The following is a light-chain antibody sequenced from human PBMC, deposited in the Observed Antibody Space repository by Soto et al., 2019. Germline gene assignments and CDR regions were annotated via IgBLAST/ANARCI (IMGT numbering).Light chain of an antibody. V-gene: IGKV1-5*03. CDR1: QNIYIW. Sequence: QMTQSPSTLSASVGDRVTITCRASQNIYIWLAWYQKKPGKAPNLLIYKASTLQSGVPSRFSGNGSGTEFTLTISSLQPDDFATYYCQHYNSYSEAFGQGTKVDVK. CDR3: QHYNSYSEA. CDR2: KAS. J-gene: IGKJ1*01.